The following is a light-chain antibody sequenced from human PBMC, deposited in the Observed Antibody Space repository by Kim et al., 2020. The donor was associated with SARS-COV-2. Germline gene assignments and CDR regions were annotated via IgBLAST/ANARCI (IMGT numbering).Light chain of an antibody. CDR3: QQSYSTPGT. Sequence: DIQMTQSPLSLSASVGDRVNITCRASQGIIRYLNWYQQKPGSAPKLLIYAVSNLQGGVPSRFSGSGFETDFSLTISSLQPEDFATYYCQQSYSTPGTFGQGTKLEI. CDR1: QGIIRY. CDR2: AVS. V-gene: IGKV1-39*01. J-gene: IGKJ1*01.